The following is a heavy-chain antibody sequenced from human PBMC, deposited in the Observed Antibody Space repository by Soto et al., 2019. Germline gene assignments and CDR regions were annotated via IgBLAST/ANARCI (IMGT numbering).Heavy chain of an antibody. V-gene: IGHV3-23*01. Sequence: PGGSPRLSCVASGFTFRNYAMSWVRQAPGKGLEWVSVISGSGDSTYYADSVKGRFTISRDNSKNTLYLQMNRLRAEDTAVYYCAKSPRYDGSFDYWGQGT. J-gene: IGHJ4*02. CDR2: ISGSGDST. CDR1: GFTFRNYA. CDR3: AKSPRYDGSFDY. D-gene: IGHD3-22*01.